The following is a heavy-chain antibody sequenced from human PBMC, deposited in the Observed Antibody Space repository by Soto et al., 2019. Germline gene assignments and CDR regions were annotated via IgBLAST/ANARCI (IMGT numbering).Heavy chain of an antibody. CDR2: INHSGST. J-gene: IGHJ4*02. Sequence: QVQLQQWGAGLLKPSETLSLTCAVYGGSFSDYQWSWIRQRPGTGLEWVGEINHSGSTNYNPSLKSRIAITLDTSKVQFSLKFSSVTGADPVAYYCARGIGAARRRLGYWGQGTLVTVSS. CDR3: ARGIGAARRRLGY. CDR1: GGSFSDYQ. D-gene: IGHD6-6*01. V-gene: IGHV4-34*02.